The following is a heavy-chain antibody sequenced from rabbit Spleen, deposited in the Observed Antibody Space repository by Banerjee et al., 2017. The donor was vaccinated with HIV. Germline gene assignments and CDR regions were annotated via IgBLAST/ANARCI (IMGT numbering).Heavy chain of an antibody. J-gene: IGHJ6*01. CDR1: GVSFSDKEV. D-gene: IGHD1-1*01. Sequence: QEQLVESGGGLVQPEGSLTLTCTASGVSFSDKEVMCWVRQAPGKGLEWIACINTVTGKAVYASWAKGRFIMSRTSSTTVTLQMTRLTAADTATYFCARDTSSSFSSYGMDLWGQGTLVTVS. CDR3: ARDTSSSFSSYGMDL. CDR2: INTVTGKA. V-gene: IGHV1S45*01.